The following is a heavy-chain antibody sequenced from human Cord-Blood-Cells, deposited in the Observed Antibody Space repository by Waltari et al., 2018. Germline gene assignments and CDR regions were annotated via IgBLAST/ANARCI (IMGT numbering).Heavy chain of an antibody. Sequence: EVQLVESGGGLVQPGGSLRLSCAASGFTFSSYEMNWVRQAPGKGLEWVSYISSSGSTIYYADSVKGRFTISRDKAKNSLYLQMNSLRAEDTAVYYCARDGVLLWFGELFDYWGQGTLVTVSS. D-gene: IGHD3-10*01. J-gene: IGHJ4*02. V-gene: IGHV3-48*03. CDR3: ARDGVLLWFGELFDY. CDR2: ISSSGSTI. CDR1: GFTFSSYE.